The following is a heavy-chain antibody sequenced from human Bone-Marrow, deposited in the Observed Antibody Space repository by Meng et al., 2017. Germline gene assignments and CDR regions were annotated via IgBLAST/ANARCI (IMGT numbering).Heavy chain of an antibody. D-gene: IGHD6-13*01. Sequence: VEVGGGLVKSGGSRSLSCVASGFSFPAAWMRWVRQAPGEGLEWVGRIKSNSDGGTTDYAAPVKGRFTISRDDSKNTLYLQMNSLITEDTAVYFCATGAAAADHWGQGTLVTVSS. V-gene: IGHV3-15*01. J-gene: IGHJ4*02. CDR1: GFSFPAAW. CDR3: ATGAAAADH. CDR2: IKSNSDGGTT.